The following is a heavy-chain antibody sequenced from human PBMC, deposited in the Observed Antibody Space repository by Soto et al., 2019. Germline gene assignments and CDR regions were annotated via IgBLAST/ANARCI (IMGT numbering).Heavy chain of an antibody. CDR3: ARQGDSTMAIFDY. CDR1: GGSFSGDY. V-gene: IGHV4-34*01. D-gene: IGHD5-18*01. J-gene: IGHJ4*02. CDR2: INGRGST. Sequence: SETLSVTCAVYGGSFSGDYWSWIRQPPWKGLEWIGEINGRGSTKCNPSLKSRVTMSVDPSKNQFSLKLTSVTAADTAVYYCARQGDSTMAIFDYWGQGALVTSPQ.